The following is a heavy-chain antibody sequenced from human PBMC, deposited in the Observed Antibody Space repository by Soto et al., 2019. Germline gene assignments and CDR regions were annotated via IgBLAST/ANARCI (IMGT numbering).Heavy chain of an antibody. D-gene: IGHD4-17*01. J-gene: IGHJ4*02. CDR1: GFIFRNYN. CDR3: ARGDYGTFDN. CDR2: ISSNGGST. V-gene: IGHV3-64*07. Sequence: EVQLLESGGGLVQPGGSLRLSCSAPGFIFRNYNMHWVRQAPGKGLEYVSGISSNGGSTYADSVKGRFSISRDNSKNTLHLQMGSLRPEDMGTYYCARGDYGTFDNWGQGTLVAVSS.